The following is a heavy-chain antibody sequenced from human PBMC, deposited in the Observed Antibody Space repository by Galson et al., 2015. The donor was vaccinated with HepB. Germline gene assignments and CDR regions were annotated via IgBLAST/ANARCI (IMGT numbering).Heavy chain of an antibody. CDR3: ARGWDRGSSDHGFDV. V-gene: IGHV3-33*08. Sequence: SLRLSCAASGFAFNSSAMHWVRQAPGKGLEWVALIWYDGSNEFYADSVRGRFTISRDNVKQMLYLQMDSLRVEDTAVYFCARGWDRGSSDHGFDVWGQGTLVTVSS. CDR2: IWYDGSNE. CDR1: GFAFNSSA. J-gene: IGHJ3*01. D-gene: IGHD5-12*01.